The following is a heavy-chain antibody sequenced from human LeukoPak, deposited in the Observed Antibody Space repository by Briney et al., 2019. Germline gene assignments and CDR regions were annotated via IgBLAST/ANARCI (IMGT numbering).Heavy chain of an antibody. CDR3: ARWGEASSGFDY. Sequence: HPGGSLRLSCAASGFTFSSYDMHWVRHATGKGLEWVSAIGTAGDTYYPGSVKGRFTISRENAKNSLYLQMNSLRAGDTAVYYCARWGEASSGFDYWGQGTLVTVSS. D-gene: IGHD3-22*01. V-gene: IGHV3-13*01. J-gene: IGHJ4*02. CDR2: IGTAGDT. CDR1: GFTFSSYD.